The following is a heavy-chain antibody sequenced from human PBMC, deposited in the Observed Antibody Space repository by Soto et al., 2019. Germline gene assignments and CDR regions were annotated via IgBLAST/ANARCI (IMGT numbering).Heavy chain of an antibody. CDR3: AKGGYSLYYYYGMDG. J-gene: IGHJ6*02. CDR2: ISWDGGST. V-gene: IGHV3-43*01. D-gene: IGHD5-18*01. Sequence: GGSLRLSCAAPGFTFDDYTMHWVRQAPGKGLEWVSLISWDGGSTYYADSVKGRFTISRDNSKNSLYLQMNSLRTEDTALYYCAKGGYSLYYYYGMDGWGQGATVTVSS. CDR1: GFTFDDYT.